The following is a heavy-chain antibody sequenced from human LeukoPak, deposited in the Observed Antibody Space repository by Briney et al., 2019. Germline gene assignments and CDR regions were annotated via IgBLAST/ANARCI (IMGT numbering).Heavy chain of an antibody. J-gene: IGHJ4*02. CDR1: GFTFCDYA. CDR2: IRSKAYGWTT. D-gene: IGHD3-22*01. Sequence: GGSLRLSCTASGFTFCDYAVSWFRQAPGKGLEWVGFIRSKAYGWTTEYAASVKGRFTISRDDSKSIAYLQMNSLKTEDTAVYYCTRQGLAYYYDSTGYYPPGYWGQGTLVTVSS. V-gene: IGHV3-49*03. CDR3: TRQGLAYYYDSTGYYPPGY.